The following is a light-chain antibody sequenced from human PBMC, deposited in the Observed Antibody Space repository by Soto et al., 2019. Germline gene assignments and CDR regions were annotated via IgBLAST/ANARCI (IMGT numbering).Light chain of an antibody. CDR3: QQYSHWPVT. J-gene: IGKJ2*01. V-gene: IGKV3-15*01. Sequence: EIMMTQSPATLSVSPGERATLSCRASESVSSNLAWYQQKPGQAPRLLIYGASTRATGLPARFSGSGSGTEFTLTISSLQSEDFALYYCQQYSHWPVTFGQGTKLEI. CDR1: ESVSSN. CDR2: GAS.